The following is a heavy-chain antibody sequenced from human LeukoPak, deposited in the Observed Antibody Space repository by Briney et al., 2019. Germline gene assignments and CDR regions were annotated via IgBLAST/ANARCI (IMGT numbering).Heavy chain of an antibody. Sequence: SETLSLTCTVSGGSISSSSYYWGWIRQPPGKGLEWIGSIYYSGSTYYNPSLKSRVTISVDTSKNQFSLKLSSVTAADTAVYYCARQGDYYDGSGYYFNWGQGTLVTVSS. CDR2: IYYSGST. V-gene: IGHV4-39*01. D-gene: IGHD3-22*01. CDR1: GGSISSSSYY. CDR3: ARQGDYYDGSGYYFN. J-gene: IGHJ4*02.